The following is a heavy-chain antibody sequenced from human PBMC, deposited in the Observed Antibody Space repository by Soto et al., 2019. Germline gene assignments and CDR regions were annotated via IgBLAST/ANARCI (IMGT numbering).Heavy chain of an antibody. V-gene: IGHV4-30-4*01. CDR3: ARDQSDFWSGYPQYGMDV. J-gene: IGHJ6*02. Sequence: SETLSLTCTVSGGSISSGDYYWSWIRQPPGKGLEWIGYIYYSGSTYYNPSLKSRVTISVDTSKNQFSLKLSSVTAADTAVYYCARDQSDFWSGYPQYGMDVWGQGTTVTVSS. D-gene: IGHD3-3*01. CDR1: GGSISSGDYY. CDR2: IYYSGST.